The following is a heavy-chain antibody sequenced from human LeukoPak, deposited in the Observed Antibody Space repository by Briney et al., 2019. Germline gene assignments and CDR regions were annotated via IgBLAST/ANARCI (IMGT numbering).Heavy chain of an antibody. CDR1: GFTFSNAW. Sequence: PGGSLRLSCAASGFTFSNAWMSWVRQAPGKGLEWVGRIKSKTDGGTTDYAAPVKGRFTISRDDSKNTLYLQMNSLKTEDTAVYYCTTVPGALQYDYVWGSHAGFDYWGQGTLVTVSS. CDR3: TTVPGALQYDYVWGSHAGFDY. D-gene: IGHD3-16*01. CDR2: IKSKTDGGTT. V-gene: IGHV3-15*01. J-gene: IGHJ4*02.